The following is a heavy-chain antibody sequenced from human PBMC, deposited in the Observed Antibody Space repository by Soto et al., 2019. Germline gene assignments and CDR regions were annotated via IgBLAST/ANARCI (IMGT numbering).Heavy chain of an antibody. Sequence: GGSLRLSCAASGFTFSSYAMHWVRQAPGKGLEWVAVISYDGGHQYYADSVKGRFTISRDNSKNTLYLQMNSLRAEDTAVYYCARRGYNYGYGPFDNWGQGTLVTVSS. CDR2: ISYDGGHQ. J-gene: IGHJ4*02. V-gene: IGHV3-30-3*01. CDR1: GFTFSSYA. CDR3: ARRGYNYGYGPFDN. D-gene: IGHD5-18*01.